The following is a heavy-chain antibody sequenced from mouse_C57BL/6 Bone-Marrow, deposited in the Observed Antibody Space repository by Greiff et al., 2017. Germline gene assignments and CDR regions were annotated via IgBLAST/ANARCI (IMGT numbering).Heavy chain of an antibody. Sequence: QVQLKQPGAELVKPGASVKLSCKASGYTFTSYWMHWVKQRPGQGLEWIGMIHPNSGSTNYNEKFKSKATLTVDKSPSTAYMQLSSLTSEDSAVYYCARWGTTVVGPFAYWGQGTLVTVSA. D-gene: IGHD1-1*01. CDR1: GYTFTSYW. J-gene: IGHJ3*01. CDR3: ARWGTTVVGPFAY. CDR2: IHPNSGST. V-gene: IGHV1-64*01.